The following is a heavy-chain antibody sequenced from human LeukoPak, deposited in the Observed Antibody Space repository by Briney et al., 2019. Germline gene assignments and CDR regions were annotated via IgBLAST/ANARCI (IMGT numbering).Heavy chain of an antibody. CDR2: ISSGGST. J-gene: IGHJ4*02. Sequence: SETLSLTCTVSGASITRYFWNWIRQPPGKELEWIGYISSGGSTNYNPSLKSRVTISIDTSKNQFSLKLTSATAADTAVYYCARGDDYKSTLFDYWGQGTLVTVSS. CDR3: ARGDDYKSTLFDY. CDR1: GASITRYF. D-gene: IGHD5-12*01. V-gene: IGHV4-59*01.